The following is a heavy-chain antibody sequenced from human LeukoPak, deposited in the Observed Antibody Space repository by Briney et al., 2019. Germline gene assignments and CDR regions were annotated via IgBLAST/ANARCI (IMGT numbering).Heavy chain of an antibody. CDR3: VKDPRGGYAYGYFDS. CDR2: IAYDGSSK. J-gene: IGHJ4*02. Sequence: GGSLRLSCAASGFRFGSNGMHWVRQTPDKGLEWVAAIAYDGSSKYYGDSVKGRFTISRDNPNNMVFLHMNSLRADDTALYYCVKDPRGGYAYGYFDSWGLGALVIVSS. D-gene: IGHD5-18*01. CDR1: GFRFGSNG. V-gene: IGHV3-33*05.